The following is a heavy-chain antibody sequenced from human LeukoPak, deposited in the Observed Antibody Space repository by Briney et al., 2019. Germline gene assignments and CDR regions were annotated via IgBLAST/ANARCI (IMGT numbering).Heavy chain of an antibody. CDR3: ARDFGDYYFDY. CDR1: GGSISSGSYY. V-gene: IGHV4-61*02. Sequence: SQTLSLTCTVSGGSISSGSYYWSWIRQPAGKGLEWIGRIYTSGSTNYNPSLKSRVTMSVDTSKNHFSLRLNSVTAADTAVYYCARDFGDYYFDYWGQGTLVTVSS. D-gene: IGHD4-17*01. CDR2: IYTSGST. J-gene: IGHJ4*02.